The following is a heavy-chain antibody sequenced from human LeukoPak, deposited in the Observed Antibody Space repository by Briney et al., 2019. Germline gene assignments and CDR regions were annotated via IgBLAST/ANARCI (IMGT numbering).Heavy chain of an antibody. CDR2: IYYSGRT. V-gene: IGHV4-39*01. J-gene: IGHJ5*02. Sequence: SETLSLTCTVSGGSISNNNYCWGWIRQPPGKGLEWIGSIYYSGRTYYNPSLGIRVTISVDTPKSQFSLKLSSVTAADTAVYFCARHYFYGSGKYFPFDAWDQGTLVAVSS. CDR1: GGSISNNNYC. D-gene: IGHD3-10*01. CDR3: ARHYFYGSGKYFPFDA.